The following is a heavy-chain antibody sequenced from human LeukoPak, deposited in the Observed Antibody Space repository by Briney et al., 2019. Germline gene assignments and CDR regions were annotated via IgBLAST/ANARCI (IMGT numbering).Heavy chain of an antibody. V-gene: IGHV4-34*01. CDR2: INQSGTI. CDR3: ARRPEQWLMTNNDAFDI. D-gene: IGHD6-19*01. J-gene: IGHJ3*02. CDR1: GGSFSGYY. Sequence: SETLSLTCAVYGGSFSGYYWSWIRQPPGKGLEWIAEINQSGTINYNPSHKSRVSISVDTSKNQISLNLRSVTTADTAVYYCARRPEQWLMTNNDAFDIWGQGTMVTVSS.